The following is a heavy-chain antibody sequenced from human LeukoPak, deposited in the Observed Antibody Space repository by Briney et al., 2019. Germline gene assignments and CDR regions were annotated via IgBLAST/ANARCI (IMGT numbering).Heavy chain of an antibody. D-gene: IGHD4-11*01. CDR2: IRYDGSNE. Sequence: GGSLRLSCAASGFTFSSYGMHWVRQAPGKGLEWVAFIRYDGSNEYYADSVKGRFTISRDNSKNTLYLQMNSLRAEDTAVYYCAKLVTVTTSRWGQGTLVTVSS. V-gene: IGHV3-30*02. J-gene: IGHJ4*02. CDR3: AKLVTVTTSR. CDR1: GFTFSSYG.